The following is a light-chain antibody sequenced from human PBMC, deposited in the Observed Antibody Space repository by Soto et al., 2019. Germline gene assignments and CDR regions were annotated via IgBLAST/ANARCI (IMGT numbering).Light chain of an antibody. J-gene: IGLJ1*01. CDR3: SSYTISNNFEV. CDR2: AVS. V-gene: IGLV2-8*01. CDR1: SSDVGGYNY. Sequence: QSVLTQPPSASGAPGQAVTISCTGTSSDVGGYNYVSWYQQHPGKAPKLMIYAVSKRPSGVPDRFSGSKSGNTASLTVSGLQAEDEADYYCSSYTISNNFEVFGTGTKVTVL.